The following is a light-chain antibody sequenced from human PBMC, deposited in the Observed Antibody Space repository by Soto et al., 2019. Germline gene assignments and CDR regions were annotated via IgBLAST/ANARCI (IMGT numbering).Light chain of an antibody. Sequence: EIVMTQPPATLSVSPGERATLSCRASQSVSSNLAWYQQKPGQAPRLLIYGASTRATGIPARFSGSGSGTEFTLTISSLQSEDLAVYYCQQYNSWPPLTFGGGTKVEIK. V-gene: IGKV3-15*01. CDR1: QSVSSN. J-gene: IGKJ4*01. CDR3: QQYNSWPPLT. CDR2: GAS.